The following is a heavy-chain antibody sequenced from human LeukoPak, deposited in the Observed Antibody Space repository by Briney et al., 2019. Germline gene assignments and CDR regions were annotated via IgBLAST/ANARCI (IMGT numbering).Heavy chain of an antibody. V-gene: IGHV5-51*01. J-gene: IGHJ6*02. CDR2: IYPRDSDT. Sequence: GESLKISCKGSGYIFTSYWIGWVRQMPGKGLDWMGIIYPRDSDTRYSPSFQGQVTISADRSISTAYLQWSSLKASNTAMYYCAGGEYIVGATDDYYYGMDVWSQGTTVTVSS. CDR3: AGGEYIVGATDDYYYGMDV. D-gene: IGHD1-26*01. CDR1: GYIFTSYW.